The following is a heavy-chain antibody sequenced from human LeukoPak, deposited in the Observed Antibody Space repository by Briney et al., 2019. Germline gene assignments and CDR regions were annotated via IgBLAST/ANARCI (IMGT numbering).Heavy chain of an antibody. J-gene: IGHJ6*02. CDR2: IIPIFGTA. V-gene: IGHV1-69*13. CDR1: GGTFSSYA. Sequence: ASVTVSCTASGGTFSSYAISWVRQAPGQGLEWMGGIIPIFGTANYAQKFQGRVTITADESTSTAYMELSSLRSEDTAVYYCARDRVGARYYYYGMDVWGQGTTVTVSS. CDR3: ARDRVGARYYYYGMDV. D-gene: IGHD1-26*01.